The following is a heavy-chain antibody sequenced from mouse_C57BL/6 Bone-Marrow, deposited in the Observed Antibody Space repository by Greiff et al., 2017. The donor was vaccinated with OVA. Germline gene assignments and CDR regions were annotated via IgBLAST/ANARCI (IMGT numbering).Heavy chain of an antibody. Sequence: EVQLVEPGGDLVKPGGSLKLSCAASGFTFSSYGMSWVRQTPDKRLEWVATICSGGSYTYYQDSVTGRFTISRDNAKNTLYLQMSRLKSRDTAMYYCARHGPYYYAMDYWGQGTSVTVSS. J-gene: IGHJ4*01. CDR3: ARHGPYYYAMDY. V-gene: IGHV5-6*01. CDR2: ICSGGSYT. CDR1: GFTFSSYG.